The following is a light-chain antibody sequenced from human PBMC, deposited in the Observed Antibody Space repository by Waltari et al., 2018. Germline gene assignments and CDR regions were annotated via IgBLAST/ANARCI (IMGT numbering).Light chain of an antibody. CDR2: GGTGGIVG. J-gene: IGLJ1*01. V-gene: IGLV9-49*01. CDR3: GADHGSGSSFVYV. CDR1: SGYSNYK. Sequence: QPVLPQPPSASASLGASVTLTCTLSSGYSNYKVDGYQQRHGTGPRFVMRGGTGGIVGSKGDGIPDRFSVLGSGLNRYLTIKNIQEEDESDYHCGADHGSGSSFVYVFGTGTKVTVL.